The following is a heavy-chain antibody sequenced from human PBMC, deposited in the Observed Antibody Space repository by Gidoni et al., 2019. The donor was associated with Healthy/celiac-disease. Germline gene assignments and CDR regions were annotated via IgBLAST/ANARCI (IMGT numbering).Heavy chain of an antibody. CDR3: ARHGSSYRPFDY. V-gene: IGHV4-39*01. D-gene: IGHD2-15*01. CDR1: GGSISGSSDY. CDR2: IYYSGST. J-gene: IGHJ4*02. Sequence: QLQLQESGPGLVKPSETLSLTCTVSGGSISGSSDYWGWIRQPPGKGLEWIGSIYYSGSTYYTPSLKSRVTISFDTSKIQFSLRVSSVTAADTAVYYCARHGSSYRPFDYWGQGTLVTVSS.